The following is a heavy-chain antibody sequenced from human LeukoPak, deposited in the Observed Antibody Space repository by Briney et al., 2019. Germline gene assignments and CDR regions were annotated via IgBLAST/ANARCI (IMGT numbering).Heavy chain of an antibody. CDR1: GGSISSYY. CDR3: ARDVGWGYYYMDV. CDR2: IYYSGST. J-gene: IGHJ6*03. Sequence: PSETLSLTCTVSGGSISSYYWSWIRQPPGKGLEWTGYIYYSGSTNYNPSLKSRVTISVDTSKNQFSLKLSSVTAADTAVYYCARDVGWGYYYMDVWGKGTTVTVSS. V-gene: IGHV4-59*12. D-gene: IGHD6-19*01.